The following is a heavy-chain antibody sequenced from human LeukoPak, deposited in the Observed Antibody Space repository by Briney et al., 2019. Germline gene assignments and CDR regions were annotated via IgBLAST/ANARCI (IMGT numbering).Heavy chain of an antibody. CDR1: GFTFSSYS. Sequence: GGSLRLSCAASGFTFSSYSMNWVRQAPGKGLEWVSYISSSSTIYYADSVKGRFTISRDNAKNSLYLQMNSLRAEDTAVYYCATGGVVPAARDYWGQGALVTVSS. J-gene: IGHJ4*02. CDR3: ATGGVVPAARDY. V-gene: IGHV3-48*01. CDR2: ISSSSTI. D-gene: IGHD2-2*01.